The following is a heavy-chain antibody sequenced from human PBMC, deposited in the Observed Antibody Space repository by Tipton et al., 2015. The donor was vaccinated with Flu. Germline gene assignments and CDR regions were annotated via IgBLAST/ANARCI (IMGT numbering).Heavy chain of an antibody. CDR1: GGTFSSYA. CDR3: ARDRIQYNWNQLGY. CDR2: IIPIFGTA. V-gene: IGHV1-69*01. D-gene: IGHD1-20*01. J-gene: IGHJ4*02. Sequence: QLVQSGAEVKKPGSSVKVSCKASGGTFSSYAISWVRQAPGQGLEWMGGIIPIFGTANYAQKFQGRVTITADESTSTAYMELSSLRSEDTGVYYGARDRIQYNWNQLGYWGQGTLVTVSS.